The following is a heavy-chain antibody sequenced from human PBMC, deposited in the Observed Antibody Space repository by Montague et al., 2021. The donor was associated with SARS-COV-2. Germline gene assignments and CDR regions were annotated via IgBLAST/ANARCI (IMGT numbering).Heavy chain of an antibody. CDR1: GGSISSSSYY. CDR2: IYYSGST. V-gene: IGHV4-39*07. D-gene: IGHD3-22*01. J-gene: IGHJ4*02. CDR3: ARGWSSPMIVVVIRGPFVY. Sequence: SETLSLTCTVSGGSISSSSYYWGWIRQPPGKGLEWIGSIYYSGSTYYNPSLKSRVTISVDTSKNQFSLKLSSVTAADTAVYYCARGWSSPMIVVVIRGPFVYGGQGTLVTVSS.